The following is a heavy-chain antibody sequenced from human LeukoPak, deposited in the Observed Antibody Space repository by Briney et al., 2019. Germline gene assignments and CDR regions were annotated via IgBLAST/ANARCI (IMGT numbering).Heavy chain of an antibody. D-gene: IGHD3-9*01. Sequence: GGSLRLSCAASGFTFSSYAMHWVRQAPGKGLEWVAVISYDGSNKYYADSVKGRFTISRDNSKNTLYLQMNSLRAEDTAVYYCAKPPIARRPTESTPTWHFDWLPLDYWGQGTLVTVSS. J-gene: IGHJ4*02. V-gene: IGHV3-30-3*02. CDR3: AKPPIARRPTESTPTWHFDWLPLDY. CDR2: ISYDGSNK. CDR1: GFTFSSYA.